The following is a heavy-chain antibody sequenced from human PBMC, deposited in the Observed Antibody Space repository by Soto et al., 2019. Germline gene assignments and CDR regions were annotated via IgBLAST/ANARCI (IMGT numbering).Heavy chain of an antibody. J-gene: IGHJ6*02. V-gene: IGHV5-10-1*01. CDR1: GYSFTSYW. D-gene: IGHD2-15*01. Sequence: GESLKISCKGSGYSFTSYWISWVRQMPGKGLEWMGRIDPSDSYTNYSPSFQGHVTISADKSISTAYLQWSSLKASDTAMYYCARLGVYCSGGSCYSPYYYYGMDVWGQGTTVTVSS. CDR2: IDPSDSYT. CDR3: ARLGVYCSGGSCYSPYYYYGMDV.